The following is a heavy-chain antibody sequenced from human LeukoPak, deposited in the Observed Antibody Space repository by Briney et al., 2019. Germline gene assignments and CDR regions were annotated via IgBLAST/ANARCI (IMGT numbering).Heavy chain of an antibody. CDR1: GYSISSGYY. D-gene: IGHD1-26*01. Sequence: PSETLSLTCTVSGYSISSGYYWGWIRQPPGKGLEWIGSIYHSGSTYYNPSLKSRVTISVDTSKNQFSLKLRSVTAADTAVYYCARDSGTYYYYMDDWGKGTTVTVSS. J-gene: IGHJ6*03. CDR2: IYHSGST. CDR3: ARDSGTYYYYMDD. V-gene: IGHV4-38-2*02.